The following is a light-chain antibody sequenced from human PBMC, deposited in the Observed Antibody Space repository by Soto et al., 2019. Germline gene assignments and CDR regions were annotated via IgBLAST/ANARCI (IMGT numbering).Light chain of an antibody. CDR3: QQLKSYPLT. CDR1: QSISDW. CDR2: DIS. J-gene: IGKJ4*01. V-gene: IGKV1-5*01. Sequence: DIQMTQPPSTLSASVGDRVTITCRASQSISDWLAWYQQKPGKAPKLLIYDISNLEIGVPSRFSGSGSGTEFTLTISSLQPADFATYYCQQLKSYPLTFGGGTKVDIK.